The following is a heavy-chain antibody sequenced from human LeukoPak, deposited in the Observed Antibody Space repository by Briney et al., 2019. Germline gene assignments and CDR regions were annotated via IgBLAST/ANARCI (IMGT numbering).Heavy chain of an antibody. Sequence: SETLSLTCTVSGGSISSYYWSWIRQPPGKGLEWIGYIYYSGSTNYNPSLKSRVTISVDTSKNQFSLKLSSVPAADTAVYYCARGKAAADDYYSYYMDFWGKGTAVTVS. CDR1: GGSISSYY. CDR2: IYYSGST. V-gene: IGHV4-59*01. CDR3: ARGKAAADDYYSYYMDF. J-gene: IGHJ6*03. D-gene: IGHD6-13*01.